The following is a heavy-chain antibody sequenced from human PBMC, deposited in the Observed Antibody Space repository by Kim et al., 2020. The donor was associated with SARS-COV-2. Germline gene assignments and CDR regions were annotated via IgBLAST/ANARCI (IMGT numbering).Heavy chain of an antibody. CDR2: IYYNGSK. V-gene: IGHV4-59*01. D-gene: IGHD4-17*01. CDR3: AIDYGDDTGAFDM. J-gene: IGHJ3*02. Sequence: SETLSLTCTLSGGSISSYYWSWIRQPPGKGLEWIGHIYYNGSKNYNPSLKSRVTISVVRSQKQFSLELRSVTAADAAVYYCAIDYGDDTGAFDMWGKGT. CDR1: GGSISSYY.